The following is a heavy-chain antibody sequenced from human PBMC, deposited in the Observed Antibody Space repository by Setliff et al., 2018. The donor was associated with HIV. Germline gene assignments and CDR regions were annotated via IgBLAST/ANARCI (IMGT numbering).Heavy chain of an antibody. CDR1: GGSISSSSYY. CDR2: VYYSGST. J-gene: IGHJ4*02. Sequence: SETLSLTCIVSGGSISSSSYYWGWIRQPPGKGLEWIGPVYYSGSTYYNPSLKSRVTISVDTSENQFSLKLSSVTAADTAVYYCARDGYSGSWYVISGSFDYWGQGILVTVSS. CDR3: ARDGYSGSWYVISGSFDY. V-gene: IGHV4-39*07. D-gene: IGHD6-13*01.